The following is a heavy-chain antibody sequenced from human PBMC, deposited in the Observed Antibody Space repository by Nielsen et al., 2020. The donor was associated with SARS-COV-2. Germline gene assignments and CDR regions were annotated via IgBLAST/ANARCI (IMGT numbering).Heavy chain of an antibody. J-gene: IGHJ6*02. V-gene: IGHV4-59*08. D-gene: IGHD3-3*01. Sequence: SETLSLTCTVSGGSISSYYWSWIRQPPGKGLEWIGYIYYSGSTNYNPSLKSRVTISVDTSKNQFSLKLSSVTAADTAVYYCARSVLRFLEWPPTGGYYYGMDVWGQGTTVTVSS. CDR2: IYYSGST. CDR3: ARSVLRFLEWPPTGGYYYGMDV. CDR1: GGSISSYY.